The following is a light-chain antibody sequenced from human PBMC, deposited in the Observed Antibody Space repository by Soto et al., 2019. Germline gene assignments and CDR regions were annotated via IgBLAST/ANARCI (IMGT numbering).Light chain of an antibody. V-gene: IGKV3-11*01. CDR1: QSISTY. J-gene: IGKJ3*01. Sequence: EIVLTQSPATLSLSPGESATLSCRASQSISTYLAWYQQKPGQAPRLLIYDASNRATGVPTRFSGSGSGTDFTLTISSLQPEDFAVYYCQQRYNWPLFTFGPGPKVDVK. CDR3: QQRYNWPLFT. CDR2: DAS.